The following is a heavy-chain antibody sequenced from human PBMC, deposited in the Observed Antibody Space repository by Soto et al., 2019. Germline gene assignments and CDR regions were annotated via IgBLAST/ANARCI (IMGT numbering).Heavy chain of an antibody. V-gene: IGHV3-9*01. CDR3: AKVAGIAARGYAFDI. CDR2: ISWNSGSI. Sequence: EVQLVESGGGLVQPGRSLRLSCAASGFTFDDYAMHWVRQAPGKGLEWVSGISWNSGSIGYAESVKGRFTISRDNAKNSLYLQMNSLRAEDTALYYCAKVAGIAARGYAFDIWGQGTMVTVSS. D-gene: IGHD6-6*01. J-gene: IGHJ3*02. CDR1: GFTFDDYA.